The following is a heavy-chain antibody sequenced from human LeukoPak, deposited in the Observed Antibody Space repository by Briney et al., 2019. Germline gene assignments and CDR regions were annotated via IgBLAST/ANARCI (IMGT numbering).Heavy chain of an antibody. CDR3: ARGGVADEGPLYYYYYYGMDV. D-gene: IGHD6-19*01. Sequence: PSETLSLTCTVSGGSISSGDYYWSWIRQPPGKGLEWIGYIYYSGSTYYNPSLKSRVTISVDTSKNQFSLKLSSVTAADTAVYYCARGGVADEGPLYYYYYYGMDVWGQGTTVTVSS. J-gene: IGHJ6*02. CDR1: GGSISSGDYY. V-gene: IGHV4-30-4*08. CDR2: IYYSGST.